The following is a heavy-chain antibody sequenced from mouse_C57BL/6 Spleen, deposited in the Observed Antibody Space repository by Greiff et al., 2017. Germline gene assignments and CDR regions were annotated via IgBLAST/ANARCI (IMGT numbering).Heavy chain of an antibody. V-gene: IGHV1-74*01. J-gene: IGHJ4*01. CDR3: AIYFYDGYYDYYAMDY. Sequence: QVQLQQPGAELVKPGASVKVSCKASGYTFTSYWMHWVKQRPGQGLEWIGRIHPSDSDTNYNQKFKGKATLTVDKSSSTAYMQLSSLTSEDSSVYYCAIYFYDGYYDYYAMDYWGQGTSVTVSS. CDR1: GYTFTSYW. CDR2: IHPSDSDT. D-gene: IGHD2-3*01.